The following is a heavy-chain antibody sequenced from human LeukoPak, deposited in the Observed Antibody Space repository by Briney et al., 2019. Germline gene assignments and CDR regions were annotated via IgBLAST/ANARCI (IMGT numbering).Heavy chain of an antibody. D-gene: IGHD5-18*01. CDR1: GFTFSSYG. CDR3: ARDARYSYGYVDY. J-gene: IGHJ4*02. CDR2: IWYGGSNK. V-gene: IGHV3-33*01. Sequence: GRSLRLSCAASGFTFSSYGMHWVRQAPGKGLEWVAVIWYGGSNKYYADSVKGRFTISRDNSKNTLYLQMNSLRAEDTAVYYCARDARYSYGYVDYWGQGTLVTVSS.